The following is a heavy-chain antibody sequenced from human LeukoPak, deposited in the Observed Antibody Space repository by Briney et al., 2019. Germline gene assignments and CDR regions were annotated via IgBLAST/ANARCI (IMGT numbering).Heavy chain of an antibody. Sequence: GGSLRLSCAASGFTFSSYWMHWVRQAPGKGLVWVSRINSDGSNTSYADSVKGRFTISRDNAKNTLYLQMNSRRAEDTAVYYCARGGGYSYGTVDYWGQGTLVTVSS. CDR3: ARGGGYSYGTVDY. CDR2: INSDGSNT. D-gene: IGHD5-18*01. CDR1: GFTFSSYW. J-gene: IGHJ4*02. V-gene: IGHV3-74*01.